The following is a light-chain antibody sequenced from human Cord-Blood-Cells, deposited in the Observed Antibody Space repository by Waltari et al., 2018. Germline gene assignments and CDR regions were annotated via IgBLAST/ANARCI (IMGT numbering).Light chain of an antibody. V-gene: IGKV3-15*01. Sequence: EIVMTQSPATLSVSPGERATLSGRASQSVSSNLGWYQQKPGQAPRLLIYGASTRATGIPARCSGSGSGTEFTLTISSLRSEDFAVYYCQQYNNWPPLSFGGGTKVEIK. CDR1: QSVSSN. CDR3: QQYNNWPPLS. J-gene: IGKJ4*01. CDR2: GAS.